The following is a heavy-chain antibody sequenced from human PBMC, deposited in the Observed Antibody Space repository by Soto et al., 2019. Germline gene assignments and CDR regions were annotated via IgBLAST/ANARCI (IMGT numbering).Heavy chain of an antibody. V-gene: IGHV1-18*01. D-gene: IGHD1-26*01. CDR1: GYTFSSYD. J-gene: IGHJ3*02. CDR2: ITTYNGKT. CDR3: ARDGTRRAFDI. Sequence: ASVKVSCKASGYTFSSYDINWVRQAPGQGLEWMGWITTYNGKTNYAQKVQGRVTMTTDTSTSTVYMELRSLRSDDTAVYYCARDGTRRAFDIWGQGTMVTVSS.